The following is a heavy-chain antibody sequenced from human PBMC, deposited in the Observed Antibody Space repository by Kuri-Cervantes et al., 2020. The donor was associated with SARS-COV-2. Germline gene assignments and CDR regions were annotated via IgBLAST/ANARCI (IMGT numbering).Heavy chain of an antibody. CDR2: ISSSSSYI. J-gene: IGHJ4*02. V-gene: IGHV3-21*01. CDR1: GFTLRSYS. CDR3: ARGVGYGDYTFDY. D-gene: IGHD4-17*01. Sequence: ETLSLTCAASGFTLRSYSMNWVRQAPGKGLEWVSSISSSSSYIYYADSVKGRFTISRDNAKNSLYLQMNSLKAEDTAVYYCARGVGYGDYTFDYWGQGTLVTVSS.